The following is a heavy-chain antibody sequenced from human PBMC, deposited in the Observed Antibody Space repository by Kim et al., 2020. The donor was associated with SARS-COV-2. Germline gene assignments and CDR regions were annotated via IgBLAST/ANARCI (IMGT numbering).Heavy chain of an antibody. CDR3: AREYGSGSYYNGIRY. CDR2: INSDGSST. J-gene: IGHJ4*02. D-gene: IGHD3-10*01. CDR1: GFTFSSYW. V-gene: IGHV3-74*01. Sequence: GGSLRLSCAASGFTFSSYWMHWVRQAPGKGLVWVSRINSDGSSTSYADSVKGRFTISRDNAKNTLYLQMNSLRAEDTAVYYCAREYGSGSYYNGIRYWGQGTLVTVSS.